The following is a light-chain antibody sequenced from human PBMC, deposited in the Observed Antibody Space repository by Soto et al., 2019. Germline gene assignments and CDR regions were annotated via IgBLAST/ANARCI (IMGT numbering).Light chain of an antibody. CDR1: SSDVGGYNY. J-gene: IGLJ2*01. CDR2: EVS. Sequence: QSVLTQPASVSGSPGQSITISCTGTSSDVGGYNYVSWFQHHPGKAPKLLIYEVSHRPSGVSNRFSGSKSGNTASLTISGLQAEDEADYHCSSYTSSSTLVIGGGTKLTVL. V-gene: IGLV2-14*01. CDR3: SSYTSSSTLV.